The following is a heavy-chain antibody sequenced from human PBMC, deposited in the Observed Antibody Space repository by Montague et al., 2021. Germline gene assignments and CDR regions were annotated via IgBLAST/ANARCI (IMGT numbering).Heavy chain of an antibody. CDR3: ARGRLATGAFDY. D-gene: IGHD6-13*01. J-gene: IGHJ4*02. Sequence: TLSLTCTVSGDSLSSVGYSWTWIRQHPGKGLEWIGYMYYSGSTYSNPSLKSRVTISGDTSKNHFSLRLTSVTAADTAVYYCARGRLATGAFDYWGQGTLVTVSS. CDR2: MYYSGST. V-gene: IGHV4-31*03. CDR1: GDSLSSVGYS.